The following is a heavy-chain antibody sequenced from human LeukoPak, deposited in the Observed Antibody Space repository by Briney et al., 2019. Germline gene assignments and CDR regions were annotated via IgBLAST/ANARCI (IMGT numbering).Heavy chain of an antibody. CDR3: AKDATASPYFHWFDN. Sequence: GGSLRLSCAASGFTFSSYAMNWVRQAPGKGLEWVAGISSGDRTFHAESVKGRFTISRDKSKDTLYLQMNSLRAEDTAVYYCAKDATASPYFHWFDNWGQGTQVIVAS. V-gene: IGHV3-23*01. D-gene: IGHD3-9*01. CDR1: GFTFSSYA. CDR2: ISSGDRT. J-gene: IGHJ4*02.